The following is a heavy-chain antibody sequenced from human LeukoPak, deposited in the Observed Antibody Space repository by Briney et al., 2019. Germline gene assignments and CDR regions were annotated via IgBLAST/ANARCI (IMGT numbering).Heavy chain of an antibody. CDR3: ARGGASIFGVVTGFDY. Sequence: ASVKVSCKASGYTFTSYGISWVRQAPGQGLEWMGWISAYNGNTNYAQKLQGRVTMTTDTSTSTAYMELRSLRSDDTTVYYCARGGASIFGVVTGFDYWGQGTLVTVSS. V-gene: IGHV1-18*01. CDR1: GYTFTSYG. J-gene: IGHJ4*02. D-gene: IGHD3-3*01. CDR2: ISAYNGNT.